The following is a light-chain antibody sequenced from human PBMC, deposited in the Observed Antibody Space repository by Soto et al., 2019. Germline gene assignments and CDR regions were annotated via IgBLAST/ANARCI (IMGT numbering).Light chain of an antibody. CDR3: MQGSHSPIT. V-gene: IGKV2-28*01. CDR1: QTLLHNNGYNY. CDR2: LGS. J-gene: IGKJ5*01. Sequence: IVMTQSPLSLPVTPGEPASISCRSGQTLLHNNGYNYLDWYLQKPGQSPQLLIYLGSNRASGVPDRFSGSGSGTDFTLKISGVEAEDVGVYYCMQGSHSPITFGQGTRLEIK.